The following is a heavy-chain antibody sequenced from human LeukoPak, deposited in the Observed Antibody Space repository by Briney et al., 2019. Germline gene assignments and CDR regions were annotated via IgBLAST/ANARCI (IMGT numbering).Heavy chain of an antibody. J-gene: IGHJ2*01. D-gene: IGHD3-22*01. CDR3: ARDYYDSSGYYYGWYFDL. CDR1: GGSFSGYY. V-gene: IGHV4-34*01. CDR2: INHSGST. Sequence: PSETLSLTCAVYGGSFSGYYWSWIRQPPGKGLEWIGEINHSGSTNYNPSLKSRVTISVDTSKNQFSLKLSSVTAADTAVYYCARDYYDSSGYYYGWYFDLWGRGTLVTVSS.